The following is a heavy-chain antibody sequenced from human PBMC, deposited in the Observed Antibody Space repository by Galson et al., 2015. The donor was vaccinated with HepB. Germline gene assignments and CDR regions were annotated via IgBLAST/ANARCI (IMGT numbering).Heavy chain of an antibody. J-gene: IGHJ3*02. CDR3: ATTILDSSGYVGAFDI. V-gene: IGHV1-24*01. CDR2: FDPEDGET. CDR1: GYTLTELS. D-gene: IGHD3-22*01. Sequence: VKVSCKVSGYTLTELSMHWVRQAPGKGLEWMGGFDPEDGETIYAQKFQGRVTMTEDTSTDTAYMELSSLRSEDTAVYYCATTILDSSGYVGAFDIWGQGTMVTVSS.